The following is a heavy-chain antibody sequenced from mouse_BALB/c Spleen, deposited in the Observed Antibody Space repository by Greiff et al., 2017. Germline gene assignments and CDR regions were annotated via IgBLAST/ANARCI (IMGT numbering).Heavy chain of an antibody. Sequence: EVKLMESGGGLVKPGGSLKLSCAASGFTFSSYAMSWVRQTPEKRLEWVASISSGGSTYYPDSVKRRFTISRDNARNILYLQVSSLRSEDTAMYYCARSQDYGSIFACWGRGTLVTVSA. D-gene: IGHD1-1*01. CDR2: ISSGGST. V-gene: IGHV5-6-5*01. CDR1: GFTFSSYA. CDR3: ARSQDYGSIFAC. J-gene: IGHJ3*01.